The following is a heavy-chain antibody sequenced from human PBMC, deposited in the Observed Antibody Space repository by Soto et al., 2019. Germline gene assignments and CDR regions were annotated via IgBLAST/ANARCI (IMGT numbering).Heavy chain of an antibody. CDR2: IYSGGST. J-gene: IGHJ4*02. CDR1: GFTVSSNY. D-gene: IGHD2-15*01. V-gene: IGHV3-66*01. Sequence: PGGSLRLSCAASGFTVSSNYMSWVRQAPGKGLEWVSVIYSGGSTYYADSVKGRFTISRDNSKNTLYLQMNSLRAEDTAVYYCAGVVVVAASGYFDYWGQGTLVTVSS. CDR3: AGVVVVAASGYFDY.